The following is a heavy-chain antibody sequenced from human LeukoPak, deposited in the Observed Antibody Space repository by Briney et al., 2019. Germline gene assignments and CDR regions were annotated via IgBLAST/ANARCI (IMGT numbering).Heavy chain of an antibody. CDR2: INHSGST. Sequence: SETLSLTCAVYGGSFSGYYWSWIRQPPGKGLEWIGEINHSGSTNYNPSLKSRVTISVDTSKNQFSLKLSSVTAADTAVYYCARGIAVVGTGNWFDPWGQGTLVTVSS. V-gene: IGHV4-34*01. CDR1: GGSFSGYY. J-gene: IGHJ5*02. CDR3: ARGIAVVGTGNWFDP. D-gene: IGHD6-19*01.